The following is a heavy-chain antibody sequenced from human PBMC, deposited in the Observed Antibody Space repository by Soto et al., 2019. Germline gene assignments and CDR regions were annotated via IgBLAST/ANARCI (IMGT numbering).Heavy chain of an antibody. D-gene: IGHD3-22*01. CDR3: ASSSGDCSGYFY. Sequence: QVQLVQSGAEVKKPGSSVKVSCKASGGTFSSYTISWVRQAPGQGLEWMGRIIPILGIANYAQKFQGRVTITADKSTSTAYMELSSLRSEDTAVYYCASSSGDCSGYFYWGQGTLVTVSS. CDR1: GGTFSSYT. J-gene: IGHJ4*02. CDR2: IIPILGIA. V-gene: IGHV1-69*02.